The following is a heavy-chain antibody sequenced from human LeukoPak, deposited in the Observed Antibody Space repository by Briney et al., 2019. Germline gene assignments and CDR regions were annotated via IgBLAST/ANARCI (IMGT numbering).Heavy chain of an antibody. CDR3: AREAAAGNYYYYGMDV. D-gene: IGHD6-13*01. V-gene: IGHV4-59*12. CDR1: GGSISSYY. J-gene: IGHJ6*02. CDR2: IYYSGST. Sequence: PSETLSLTCTVSGGSISSYYWSWIRQPPGKGLEWIGYIYYSGSTNYNPSLKSRVTISVDTSKNQFSLKLSSVTAADTAVYYCAREAAAGNYYYYGMDVWGQGTTVTVSS.